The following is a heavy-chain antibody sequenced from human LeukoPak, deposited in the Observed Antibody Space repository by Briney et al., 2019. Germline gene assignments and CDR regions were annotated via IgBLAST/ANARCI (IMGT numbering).Heavy chain of an antibody. V-gene: IGHV4-31*03. J-gene: IGHJ3*02. Sequence: SETLSLTCTVSGGSISSGGYYWSWIRQHPGKGLEWIGYIYYSGSTYYNPSLRSRVTISVDTSKNQFSLRLSSVTAAGTAVYFCARRRVVVASTDGASGAFDIWGQGTMVTVSS. CDR3: ARRRVVVASTDGASGAFDI. CDR1: GGSISSGGYY. D-gene: IGHD2-15*01. CDR2: IYYSGST.